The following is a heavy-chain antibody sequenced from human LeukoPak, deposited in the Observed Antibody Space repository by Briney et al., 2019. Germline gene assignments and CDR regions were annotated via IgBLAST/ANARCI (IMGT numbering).Heavy chain of an antibody. D-gene: IGHD3-10*01. CDR3: TRSPDGVDY. J-gene: IGHJ4*02. Sequence: GGSLRLSCAASGFTFSNYWMTWVRQAPGKGPEWVANIKQDGSEKYYLDSVKGRFTISRDNAKNSLYLEMNSLRAEDTAVYYCTRSPDGVDYWGQGTLVTVSS. CDR1: GFTFSNYW. V-gene: IGHV3-7*01. CDR2: IKQDGSEK.